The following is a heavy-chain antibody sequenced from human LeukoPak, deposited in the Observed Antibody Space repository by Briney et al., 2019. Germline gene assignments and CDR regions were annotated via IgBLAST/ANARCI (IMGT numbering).Heavy chain of an antibody. J-gene: IGHJ6*02. D-gene: IGHD5-18*01. CDR1: GGSISSGSYY. CDR2: INHSGST. Sequence: PSETLSLTCTVSGGSISSGSYYWSWIRQPPGKGLEWIGEINHSGSTNYNPSLKSRVTISVDTSKNQFSLKLSSVTAADTAVYYCARDSRGTRGYSYGHTGRAYYYYGMDVWGQGTTVTVSS. V-gene: IGHV4-39*07. CDR3: ARDSRGTRGYSYGHTGRAYYYYGMDV.